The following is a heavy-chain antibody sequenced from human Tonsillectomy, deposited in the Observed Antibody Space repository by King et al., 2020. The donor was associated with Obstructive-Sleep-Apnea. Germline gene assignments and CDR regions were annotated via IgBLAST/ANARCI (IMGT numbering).Heavy chain of an antibody. CDR1: GGSISSYY. CDR3: ARVTTRAYAFDI. Sequence: QLQLQESGPGLVKPSETLSLTCTVSGGSISSYYWSWIRQPPGKGLEGIGYIYYSGSTNSNPSLKSRVTISVDTSKNQFSLKLSSVTAADTAVYYCARVTTRAYAFDIWGQGTMVTVSS. CDR2: IYYSGST. D-gene: IGHD1-1*01. V-gene: IGHV4-59*01. J-gene: IGHJ3*02.